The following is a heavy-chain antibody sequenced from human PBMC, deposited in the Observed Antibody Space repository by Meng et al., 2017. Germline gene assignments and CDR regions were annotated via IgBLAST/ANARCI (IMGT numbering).Heavy chain of an antibody. D-gene: IGHD1-26*01. Sequence: SETLSLTCAVYGGSFSGYYWSWIRQPPGKGLEWIRKINHSGRTNYNPSLKSRVTISVDTSKNQFSLKLRSVTAADTAVYYCARGNRYSGSYYYYGMDVWGQGTTVTVSS. CDR1: GGSFSGYY. CDR2: INHSGRT. CDR3: ARGNRYSGSYYYYGMDV. J-gene: IGHJ6*02. V-gene: IGHV4-34*01.